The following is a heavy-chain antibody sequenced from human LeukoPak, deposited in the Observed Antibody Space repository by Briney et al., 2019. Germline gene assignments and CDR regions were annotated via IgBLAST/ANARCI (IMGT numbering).Heavy chain of an antibody. J-gene: IGHJ4*02. CDR3: ARRRDGYNS. V-gene: IGHV4-61*02. Sequence: SQTLSLTCTVSGDSISSGDYYWSWIRQPAGKGLEWIGRISSSGSTNYNPSLKSRVTISVDTSKNQFSLKLSSVTAADTAVYYCARRRDGYNSWGQGTLVTVSS. CDR1: GDSISSGDYY. CDR2: ISSSGST. D-gene: IGHD5-24*01.